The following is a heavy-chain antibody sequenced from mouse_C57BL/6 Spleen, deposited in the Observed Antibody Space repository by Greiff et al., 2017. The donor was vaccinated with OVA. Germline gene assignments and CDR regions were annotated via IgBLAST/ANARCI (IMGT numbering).Heavy chain of an antibody. Sequence: QVQLQQSGAELVKPGASVKMSCKASGYTFTTYPIEWMKQNHGKSLEWIGNFHPYNDDTKYNEKFKGKDTLTVEKSSSTVYLELSRLTSDDSAVCYCARSDYDGGYFDYWGQGTTLTVSS. CDR1: GYTFTTYP. CDR2: FHPYNDDT. D-gene: IGHD2-4*01. V-gene: IGHV1-47*01. CDR3: ARSDYDGGYFDY. J-gene: IGHJ2*01.